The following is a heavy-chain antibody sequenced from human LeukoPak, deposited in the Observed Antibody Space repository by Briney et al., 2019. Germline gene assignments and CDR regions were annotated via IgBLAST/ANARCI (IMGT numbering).Heavy chain of an antibody. D-gene: IGHD3-10*01. Sequence: GGSLRLSCAASGFTFSSYAMSWLRQAPGKGLEWVSYISSSGSTMNYADSVQGRFTISRDNAKNSLYLQMNSLRAEDTAVYYCARGRSYNYWGQGTLVTVSS. J-gene: IGHJ4*02. CDR2: ISSSGSTM. V-gene: IGHV3-48*03. CDR3: ARGRSYNY. CDR1: GFTFSSYA.